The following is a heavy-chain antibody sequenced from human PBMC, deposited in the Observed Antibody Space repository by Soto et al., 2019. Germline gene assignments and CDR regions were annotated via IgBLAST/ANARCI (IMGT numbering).Heavy chain of an antibody. CDR3: AKDAVMRSGVFEPFDL. D-gene: IGHD6-25*01. J-gene: IGHJ3*01. CDR2: IAGIPSRT. CDR1: GFSFSNYA. V-gene: IGHV3-23*01. Sequence: PGGSLRLSCAASGFSFSNYAMSWVRQAPGKGLEWLSAIAGIPSRTHYADSVKGRFTVSRDNSKNTLYLQMDSLRLEDTAVYYCAKDAVMRSGVFEPFDLSGQGPVVT.